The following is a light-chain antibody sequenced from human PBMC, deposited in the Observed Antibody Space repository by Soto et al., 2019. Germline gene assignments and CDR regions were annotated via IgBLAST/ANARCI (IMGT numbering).Light chain of an antibody. CDR1: QGISNY. Sequence: DIQMTQSPSSLSASVGDRVTITCRASQGISNYLVWYQQKPGKVPKLLIYTASTLQSAVPSQFSGSGSGTDFTLTISSLQPEDVATYYCQNYNGAPWTFGQRTKVEIK. J-gene: IGKJ1*01. CDR2: TAS. CDR3: QNYNGAPWT. V-gene: IGKV1-27*01.